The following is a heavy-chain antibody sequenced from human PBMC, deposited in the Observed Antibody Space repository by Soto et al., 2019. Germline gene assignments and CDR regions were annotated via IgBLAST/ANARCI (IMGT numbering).Heavy chain of an antibody. CDR1: GFTFSDYY. Sequence: PGGPLRHSCAASGFTFSDYYMSWISQEPGKGLEWVSYISSSGSTIYYADSVKGRFTISRDNAKNSLYLQMNSLRAEDTAVYYGARDLPPRIGFDYWGQGTLVTVSS. J-gene: IGHJ4*02. V-gene: IGHV3-11*01. CDR3: ARDLPPRIGFDY. CDR2: ISSSGSTI. D-gene: IGHD3-10*01.